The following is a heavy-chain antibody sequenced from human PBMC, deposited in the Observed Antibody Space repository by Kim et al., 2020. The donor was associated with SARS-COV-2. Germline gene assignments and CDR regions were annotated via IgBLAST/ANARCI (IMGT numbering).Heavy chain of an antibody. CDR3: ARDPEMATGMGSFDY. J-gene: IGHJ4*02. D-gene: IGHD5-12*01. CDR1: GYTFTSYY. V-gene: IGHV1-46*01. CDR2: INPSGGST. Sequence: ASVKVSCKASGYTFTSYYMHWVRQAPGQGLEWMGIINPSGGSTSYAQKFQGRVTMTRDTSTSTVYMELSSLRSEDTAVYYCARDPEMATGMGSFDYWGQGTLVTVSS.